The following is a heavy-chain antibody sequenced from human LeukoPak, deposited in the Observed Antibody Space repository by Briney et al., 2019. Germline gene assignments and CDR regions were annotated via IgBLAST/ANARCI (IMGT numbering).Heavy chain of an antibody. CDR3: ARALAVARGAFDI. CDR2: IYYSGST. V-gene: IGHV4-59*01. CDR1: GGSISSYY. J-gene: IGHJ3*02. D-gene: IGHD6-19*01. Sequence: SETLSLTCTVSGGSISSYYWSWIRQPPGKGLEWIGYIYYSGSTNYNPSLKSRVTISVDTSKNQFSLKLSSVTATDTAVCYCARALAVARGAFDIWGQGTMVTVSS.